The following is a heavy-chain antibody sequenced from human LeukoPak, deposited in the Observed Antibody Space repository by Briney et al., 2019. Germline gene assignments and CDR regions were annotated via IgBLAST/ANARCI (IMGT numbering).Heavy chain of an antibody. CDR3: ARVPGDTAMVIVGGFDY. J-gene: IGHJ4*02. CDR2: ISSSSSYI. V-gene: IGHV3-21*04. D-gene: IGHD5-18*01. CDR1: GFTFSSYS. Sequence: GGSLRLSCAASGFTFSSYSMNWVRQAPGKGLEWVSSISSSSSYIYYADSVKGRFTISRDNAKNSLYLQMNSLRAEDTALYYCARVPGDTAMVIVGGFDYWGQGTLVTVSS.